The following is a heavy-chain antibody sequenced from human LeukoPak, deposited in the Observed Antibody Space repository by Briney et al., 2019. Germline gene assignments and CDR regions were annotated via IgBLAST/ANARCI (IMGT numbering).Heavy chain of an antibody. CDR2: INHSGST. Sequence: SETLSLTCAVYGGSFSGYYWSWIRQPPGKGLEWIGEINHSGSTNYNPSLKSRVTISVDTSKNQFSLKLSSVTAADTAVYYCGRAELLPYYFDYWGQGTLVTVSS. CDR1: GGSFSGYY. V-gene: IGHV4-34*01. D-gene: IGHD3-10*01. CDR3: GRAELLPYYFDY. J-gene: IGHJ4*02.